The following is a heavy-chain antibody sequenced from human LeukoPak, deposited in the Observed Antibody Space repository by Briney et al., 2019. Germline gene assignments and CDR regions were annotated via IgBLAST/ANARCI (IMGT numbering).Heavy chain of an antibody. CDR3: ARGGSWYCSSTSCYGDSYYFDY. CDR2: INHSGST. D-gene: IGHD2-2*01. Sequence: PSETLSLTCAVYGGSFSGYYWSWIRQPPGKGLEWIGEINHSGSTNYNPSLKSRVTISVDTSKNQFSLKLSSVTAADTAVYYCARGGSWYCSSTSCYGDSYYFDYWGQGTLVTVSS. V-gene: IGHV4-34*01. CDR1: GGSFSGYY. J-gene: IGHJ4*02.